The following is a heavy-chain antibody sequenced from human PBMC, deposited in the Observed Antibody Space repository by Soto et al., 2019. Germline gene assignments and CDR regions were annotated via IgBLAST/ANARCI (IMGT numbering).Heavy chain of an antibody. V-gene: IGHV4-34*01. CDR3: ARVERGTATTVVDAFDI. J-gene: IGHJ3*02. CDR2: MSHSGGS. D-gene: IGHD1-1*01. CDR1: GGFVSSGSYY. Sequence: QVQLQQWGAGLLKPSETLSLTCAVYGGFVSSGSYYWSWIRQPPGKGLEWIGEMSHSGGSHFNPSLKSQVTISVDTSKNQFSLKMSFVTAADTALYYCARVERGTATTVVDAFDIWGPGTMVTVSS.